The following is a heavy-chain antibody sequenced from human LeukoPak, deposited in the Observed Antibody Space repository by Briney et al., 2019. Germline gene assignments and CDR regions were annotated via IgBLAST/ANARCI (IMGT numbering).Heavy chain of an antibody. D-gene: IGHD1-26*01. CDR2: ISSSGSTI. V-gene: IGHV3-48*03. CDR1: GFTSSSYE. CDR3: ARTGSYSAGDY. Sequence: GSLRLSCAASGFTSSSYEIKWVPPAPGKGLGWVSYISSSGSTIYYADSVKGRFTISRDNAKNSLYLQMNSLRAEDTAVYYCARTGSYSAGDYWGQGTLVTVSS. J-gene: IGHJ4*02.